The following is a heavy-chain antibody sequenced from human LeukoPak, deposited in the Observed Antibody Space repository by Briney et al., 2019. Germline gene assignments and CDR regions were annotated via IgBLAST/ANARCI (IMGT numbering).Heavy chain of an antibody. CDR3: ARAKTTVTKYYYHYYGMDV. D-gene: IGHD4-17*01. CDR1: GYTFTSYD. J-gene: IGHJ6*02. V-gene: IGHV1-8*01. CDR2: MNPNSGNT. Sequence: ASVKVSCKASGYTFTSYDINWVRQATGQGLEWMGWMNPNSGNTGYAQKFQGRVTMTRNTSISTAYMELSSLRSEDTAVYYCARAKTTVTKYYYHYYGMDVWGQGTTVTVSS.